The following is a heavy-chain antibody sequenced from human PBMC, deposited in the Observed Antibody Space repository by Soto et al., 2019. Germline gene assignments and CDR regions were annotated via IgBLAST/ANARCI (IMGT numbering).Heavy chain of an antibody. V-gene: IGHV3-23*01. J-gene: IGHJ6*02. CDR2: SSGSGGIT. D-gene: IGHD3-10*01. CDR3: AKGYYYGPGSYFKRPWDNGDYFYYYGMDV. CDR1: GFTFSSYA. Sequence: PGGSLRLSCAASGFTFSSYAMSCVRQAPGKGLEGVSASSGSGGITYYADSVNGRFTISIDNSKNTLYLQMNSLRAEDTAVYYCAKGYYYGPGSYFKRPWDNGDYFYYYGMDVWGQGTTVTVSS.